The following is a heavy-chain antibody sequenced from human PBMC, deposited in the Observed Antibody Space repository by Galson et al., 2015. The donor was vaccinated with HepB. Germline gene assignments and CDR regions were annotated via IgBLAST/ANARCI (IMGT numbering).Heavy chain of an antibody. D-gene: IGHD4-17*01. CDR2: INPNSGGT. CDR3: ARDRRTTVTTGWFDP. V-gene: IGHV1-2*06. Sequence: SVKVSCKASGYTFTGYYMHWVRQAPGQGLEWMGRINPNSGGTNYAQKFQGRVTMTRDTSISTAYMELSRLRSDDTAVYYCARDRRTTVTTGWFDPWGQGTLVTVSS. CDR1: GYTFTGYY. J-gene: IGHJ5*02.